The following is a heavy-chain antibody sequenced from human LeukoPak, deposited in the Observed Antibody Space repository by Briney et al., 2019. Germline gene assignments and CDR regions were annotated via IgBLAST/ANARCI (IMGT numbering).Heavy chain of an antibody. D-gene: IGHD1-26*01. V-gene: IGHV3-53*01. CDR3: ARVSRSGSYGYYSDY. Sequence: PGGSLRLSCAASGLIVTSNYMSWVRQAPGKRLEWVSIIYPGGTTYYEDSVKGRFSISRDHSNNILYLQMNSLRAEDTAVYYCARVSRSGSYGYYSDYWGQGTLVTVSS. CDR1: GLIVTSNY. J-gene: IGHJ4*02. CDR2: IYPGGTT.